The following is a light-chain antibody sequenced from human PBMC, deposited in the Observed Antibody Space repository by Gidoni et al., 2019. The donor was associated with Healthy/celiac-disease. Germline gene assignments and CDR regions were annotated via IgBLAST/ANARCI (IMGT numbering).Light chain of an antibody. CDR3: QQYNNWPPLT. CDR2: GAS. J-gene: IGKJ4*01. V-gene: IGKV3-15*01. Sequence: EIVMTQSPATLSVSPGERATLSCRASQSVSSNLAWYQQSPGQAPRLLIYGASTRATGIPARFSGSGSGTEFTLTISSLQSEDFAVYYCQQYNNWPPLTFXGXTKVEIK. CDR1: QSVSSN.